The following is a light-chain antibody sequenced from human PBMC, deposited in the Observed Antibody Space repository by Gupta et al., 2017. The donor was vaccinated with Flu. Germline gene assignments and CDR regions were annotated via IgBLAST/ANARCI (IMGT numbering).Light chain of an antibody. V-gene: IGLV3-25*03. CDR2: KDT. J-gene: IGLJ3*02. Sequence: GQTATITCSGEALSQQYVYWYQQRPGHAPLLVIYKDTLRPSKIPERFSGSSSGTIATLTITGVQAGDEADYYCQSSDIGGSPWIFGGGTKLTVL. CDR3: QSSDIGGSPWI. CDR1: ALSQQY.